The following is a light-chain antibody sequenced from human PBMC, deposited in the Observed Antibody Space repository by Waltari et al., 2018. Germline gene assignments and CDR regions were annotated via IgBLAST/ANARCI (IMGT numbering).Light chain of an antibody. Sequence: DIQMTQSPSSLSASVGDRVTITCRASQNIDNFLNWFQQKPGKAPKLLIYATSNLQTGVPSTFSGSGSGTDFALTISSLQPEDFATYYCQQSYSLFALTFGGGTKVEI. CDR3: QQSYSLFALT. CDR2: ATS. V-gene: IGKV1-39*01. CDR1: QNIDNF. J-gene: IGKJ4*01.